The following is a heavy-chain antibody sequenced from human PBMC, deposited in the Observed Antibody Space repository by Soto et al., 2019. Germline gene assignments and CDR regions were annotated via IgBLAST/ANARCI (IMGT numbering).Heavy chain of an antibody. D-gene: IGHD5-12*01. CDR1: GFTFSSYA. CDR2: ISGSGGST. Sequence: GGSLRLSCAASGFTFSSYAMSWVRQAPGKGLEWVSAISGSGGSTYYADSVKGRFTISRDNSKNTLYPQMNSLRAEDTAVYYCAKDIVATTTHYFDYWGQGTLVTVS. CDR3: AKDIVATTTHYFDY. J-gene: IGHJ4*02. V-gene: IGHV3-23*01.